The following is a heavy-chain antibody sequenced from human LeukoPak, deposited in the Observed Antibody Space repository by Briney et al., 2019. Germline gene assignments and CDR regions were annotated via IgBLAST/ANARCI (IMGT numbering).Heavy chain of an antibody. Sequence: SETLSLTCTVSGGSLSSRSHYWGWIRQPPGQGLEWIGSLSNSGNTYYNPSLKSRVTISVDTSKNEFSLKLSSVTAADTAVYYCVRWTAGTTEDSWGQGTLVTVSS. CDR2: LSNSGNT. D-gene: IGHD1-1*01. J-gene: IGHJ4*02. CDR3: VRWTAGTTEDS. V-gene: IGHV4-39*01. CDR1: GGSLSSRSHY.